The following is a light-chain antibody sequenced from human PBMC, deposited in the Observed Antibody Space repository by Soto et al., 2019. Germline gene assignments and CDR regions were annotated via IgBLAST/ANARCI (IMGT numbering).Light chain of an antibody. CDR3: QSYDSSLSGYV. V-gene: IGLV1-40*01. Sequence: QSVLTQPPSVSGAPGQRVSISCTGSTSNIGAPYDVHWYQHLPGTAPKLLIYGDNNRPSGVPDRFSGSKSGTSASLAIIGLQAGDEADYYCQSYDSSLSGYVFGTGTKVTV. J-gene: IGLJ1*01. CDR1: TSNIGAPYD. CDR2: GDN.